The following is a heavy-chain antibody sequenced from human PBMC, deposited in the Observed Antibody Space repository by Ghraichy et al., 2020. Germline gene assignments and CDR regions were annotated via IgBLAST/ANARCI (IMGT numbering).Heavy chain of an antibody. V-gene: IGHV4-39*01. J-gene: IGHJ6*02. CDR2: IYYSGST. D-gene: IGHD3-3*01. CDR3: ASLTPDYDFWSGYSEPYYYYGMDV. Sequence: SETLSLTCTVSGGSISSSSYYWGWIRQPPGKGLEWIGSIYYSGSTYYNPSLKSRVTISVDTSKNQFSLKLSSVTAADTAVYYCASLTPDYDFWSGYSEPYYYYGMDVWGQGTTVTVSS. CDR1: GGSISSSSYY.